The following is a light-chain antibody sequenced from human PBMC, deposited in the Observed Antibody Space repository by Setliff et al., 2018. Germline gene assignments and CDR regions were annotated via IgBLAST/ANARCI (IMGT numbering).Light chain of an antibody. CDR1: SSDVGGSNH. CDR2: DVT. J-gene: IGLJ1*01. V-gene: IGLV2-14*03. CDR3: CSHTRTLNPFV. Sequence: QSVLTQPASVSGSPGQSIAISCTGTSSDVGGSNHVSWYQQYPDKAPRLILFDVTNRPSGVPDRFSGSKSGNTASLIISGLQAEDDADYYCCSHTRTLNPFVFGTGTKVTVL.